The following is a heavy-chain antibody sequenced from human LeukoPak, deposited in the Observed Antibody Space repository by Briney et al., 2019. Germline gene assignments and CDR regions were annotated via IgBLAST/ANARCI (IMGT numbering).Heavy chain of an antibody. CDR1: GGSVSSYY. CDR2: IYYSGST. Sequence: PSETLSLTCTVSGGSVSSYYWSWIRQPPGRGLEWIGYIYYSGSTNYNPSLKSRVTISVDTSKNQFSLKLSSVTAADTAVYYCARGDTAMVRWGQGTLVTVSS. CDR3: ARGDTAMVR. V-gene: IGHV4-59*02. J-gene: IGHJ4*02. D-gene: IGHD5-18*01.